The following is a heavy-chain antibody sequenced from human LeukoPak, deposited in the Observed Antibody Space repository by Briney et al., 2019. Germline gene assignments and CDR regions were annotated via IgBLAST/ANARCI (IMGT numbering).Heavy chain of an antibody. Sequence: GGSLRLSCAASGFTFSSYGMHWDRQAPGKGLEWVAVIWYDGSNKYYADSVKGRFTISRDNSKNTLYLQMNSLRAEDTAVYYCAKSRYSSSWYYFDYWGQGTLVTVSS. J-gene: IGHJ4*02. CDR3: AKSRYSSSWYYFDY. V-gene: IGHV3-33*06. CDR2: IWYDGSNK. CDR1: GFTFSSYG. D-gene: IGHD6-13*01.